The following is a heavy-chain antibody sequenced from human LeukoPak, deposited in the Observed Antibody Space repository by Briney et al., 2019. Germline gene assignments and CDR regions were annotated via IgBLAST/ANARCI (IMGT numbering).Heavy chain of an antibody. D-gene: IGHD6-13*01. CDR1: GFTFSMSA. V-gene: IGHV3-30-3*01. J-gene: IGHJ4*02. CDR3: ARGRAGIAAAGFDY. CDR2: ISFDGGNK. Sequence: GGSLRLSCATSGFTFSMSAMHWVRLAPGKGRDWVAVISFDGGNKFYADSVKGRFSISRDNSKNTLYLQMNSLGLDDTAVYFCARGRAGIAAAGFDYWGQGTLVTLSS.